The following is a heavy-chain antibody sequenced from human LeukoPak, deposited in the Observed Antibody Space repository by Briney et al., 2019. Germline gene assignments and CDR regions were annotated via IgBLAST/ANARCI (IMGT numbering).Heavy chain of an antibody. J-gene: IGHJ4*02. V-gene: IGHV5-51*01. Sequence: KHGESLKISCKGSGYSFTSYWIGWVRQMPGKGLEWMGIIYPGDSDTRYSPSFQGQVTISADKSISTAYLQWSSLKASDTAMYYCARRDRSGGSCYFSLGYWGQGTLVTVSS. CDR3: ARRDRSGGSCYFSLGY. D-gene: IGHD2-15*01. CDR1: GYSFTSYW. CDR2: IYPGDSDT.